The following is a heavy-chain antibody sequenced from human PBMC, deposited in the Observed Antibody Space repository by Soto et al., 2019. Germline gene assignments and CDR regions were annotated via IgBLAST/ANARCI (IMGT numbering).Heavy chain of an antibody. CDR2: VFFDGNYK. CDR3: TKGGTVPFDY. J-gene: IGHJ4*02. D-gene: IGHD3-16*01. CDR1: GITFSRYA. V-gene: IGHV3-30*18. Sequence: QVQFMQSGGGVVQPGKSLRLSCATSGITFSRYAMHWVRQAPGKRLEWVAVVFFDGNYKNYGDSVKGRFTVSRDNSKNTTYLQMHGLSPEDTAVYYCTKGGTVPFDYWGQGSLVTVSS.